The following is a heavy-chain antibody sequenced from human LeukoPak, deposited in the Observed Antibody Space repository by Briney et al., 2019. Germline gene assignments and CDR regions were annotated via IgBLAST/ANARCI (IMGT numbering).Heavy chain of an antibody. CDR1: GFSFTSYA. D-gene: IGHD4-17*01. CDR3: SRDGDGDYVFSYYFDY. Sequence: PGGSLKLSCAASGFSFTSYAMHWVRQAPGQGLDWVALIYSEESDTMYAHTVQGRFTITTDISKSTVYLELSSLRIEDTAVYYCSRDGDGDYVFSYYFDYCGQVTLVTVSS. V-gene: IGHV3-30*15. J-gene: IGHJ4*02. CDR2: IYSEESDT.